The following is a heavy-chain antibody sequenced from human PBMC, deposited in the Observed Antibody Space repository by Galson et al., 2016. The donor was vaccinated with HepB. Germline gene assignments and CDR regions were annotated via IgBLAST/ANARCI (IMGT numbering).Heavy chain of an antibody. CDR3: AKGSLSAGYSYYMDV. J-gene: IGHJ6*03. V-gene: IGHV3-23*01. Sequence: SLRLSCAASEFTFSKYAMTWVRQAPGKGLQWVSAISGSGSTTYYADSVKGRFTISRDNSNNTLYLQMSSLRAEDTAVYYRAKGSLSAGYSYYMDVWGKGTTVTVSS. D-gene: IGHD6-13*01. CDR1: EFTFSKYA. CDR2: ISGSGSTT.